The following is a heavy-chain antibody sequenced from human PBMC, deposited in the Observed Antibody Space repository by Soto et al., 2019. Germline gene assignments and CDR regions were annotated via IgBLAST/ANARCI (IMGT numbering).Heavy chain of an antibody. D-gene: IGHD1-1*01. CDR2: IYASGTT. CDR1: GASISNYY. V-gene: IGHV4-4*07. CDR3: ASESRSVLGTVEY. Sequence: QVRLQESGPGLVKPSETLSLTCTVSGASISNYYWSWIRQPAGKGLECLGRIYASGTTTYNPSLRSRVTMSVDTSKNQFSLTLNSVTAADTAIDYCASESRSVLGTVEYWGQGTLVTVSS. J-gene: IGHJ4*02.